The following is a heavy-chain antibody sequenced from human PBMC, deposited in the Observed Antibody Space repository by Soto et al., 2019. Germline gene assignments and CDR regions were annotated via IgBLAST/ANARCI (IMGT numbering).Heavy chain of an antibody. Sequence: GSLRLSCAASGFTFSSYAMHWVRQAPGKGLEWVAVISYDGSNKYYADSVKGRFTISRDNSKNTLYLQMNSLRAEDTAVYYCARDALGAFDIWGQGTMVTVSS. CDR1: GFTFSSYA. J-gene: IGHJ3*02. CDR2: ISYDGSNK. CDR3: ARDALGAFDI. V-gene: IGHV3-30-3*01.